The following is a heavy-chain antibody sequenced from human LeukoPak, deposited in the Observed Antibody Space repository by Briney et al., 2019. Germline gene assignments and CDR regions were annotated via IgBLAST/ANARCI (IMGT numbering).Heavy chain of an antibody. CDR3: AREAPYYYDSSGYYASGGWFDP. D-gene: IGHD3-22*01. CDR1: GFTVSSND. CDR2: IYSGGST. Sequence: GGSLRLSCAASGFTVSSNDMSWVRQAPGKGLECISVIYSGGSTDYADSVKGRLTISRDNSKNTLYLQMNSLRAEDTAVYYCAREAPYYYDSSGYYASGGWFDPWGQGTLVTVSS. J-gene: IGHJ5*02. V-gene: IGHV3-53*01.